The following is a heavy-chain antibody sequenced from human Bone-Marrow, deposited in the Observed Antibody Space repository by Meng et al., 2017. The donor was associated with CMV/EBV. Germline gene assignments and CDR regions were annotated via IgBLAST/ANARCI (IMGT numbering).Heavy chain of an antibody. V-gene: IGHV3-74*01. CDR2: IDNYGTIT. J-gene: IGHJ4*02. CDR1: GFIFSNYW. Sequence: ELVEAGGGLVQPGGSLRLSCAGSGFIFSNYWMHWVRQVPGGGLLWVSRIDNYGTITSYADSVKGRFTISRDNAKNTLYLQIDSLRVDDSAVYYCGRDLSGERDHWGQGTLVTASS. CDR3: GRDLSGERDH. D-gene: IGHD1-26*01.